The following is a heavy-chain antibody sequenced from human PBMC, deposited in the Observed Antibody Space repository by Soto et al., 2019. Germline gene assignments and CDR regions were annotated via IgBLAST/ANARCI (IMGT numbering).Heavy chain of an antibody. CDR3: SRHPLQAYGVPS. CDR2: IDYSGKT. D-gene: IGHD2-21*01. V-gene: IGHV4-39*01. CDR1: GDSSRPRAYY. Sequence: GSLWVTCTVCGDSSRPRAYYWGWIRQRPGKGLVWIGSIDYSGKTYYNPSLKSRVTIAVDTSKNQFALRLNSVTAADTSSYYFSRHPLQAYGVPSWGQGYLVIVSA. J-gene: IGHJ1*01.